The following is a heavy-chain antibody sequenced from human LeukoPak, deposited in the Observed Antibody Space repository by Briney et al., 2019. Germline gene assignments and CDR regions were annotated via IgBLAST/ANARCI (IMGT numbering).Heavy chain of an antibody. J-gene: IGHJ4*02. V-gene: IGHV3-30*02. Sequence: GGSLRLSCTVSGFTLSGHSMHWVRQAPGKGLEWVAFIRPDGNDKRYADSVKGRFTISRDNSKNILYLQMSSLRPEDTAIYYCAGDFDYWGQGALVAVSS. CDR1: GFTLSGHS. CDR3: AGDFDY. CDR2: IRPDGNDK.